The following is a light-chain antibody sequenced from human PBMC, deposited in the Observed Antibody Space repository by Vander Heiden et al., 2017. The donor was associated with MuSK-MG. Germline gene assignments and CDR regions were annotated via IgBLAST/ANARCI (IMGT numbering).Light chain of an antibody. J-gene: IGLJ2*01. V-gene: IGLV3-19*01. Sequence: SSELTQDPAVSVALGQTVRITCHGDSLRSYYASWYQQKPGQAPVLVIYGKNNRPSGIPDRFSGSSSGNTASLTITGAQAEDEADYYCNSRDSSGNHLEFGGGTKLTVL. CDR3: NSRDSSGNHLE. CDR1: SLRSYY. CDR2: GKN.